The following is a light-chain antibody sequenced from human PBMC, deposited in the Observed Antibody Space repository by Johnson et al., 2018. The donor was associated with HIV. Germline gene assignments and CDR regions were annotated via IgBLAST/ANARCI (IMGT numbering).Light chain of an antibody. J-gene: IGLJ1*01. CDR1: TYNIGNNY. CDR2: EKN. CDR3: GAWDSSLVANYC. V-gene: IGLV1-51*02. Sequence: QSVLTQPPSVSAAPGQKVTISCSGSTYNIGNNYVSWYQQLPGTAPKLLIYEKNKRPSGIPDRFSASMSGTSATLDITGLPTGDEGGVYCGAWDSSLVANYCFGTGTRVTVL.